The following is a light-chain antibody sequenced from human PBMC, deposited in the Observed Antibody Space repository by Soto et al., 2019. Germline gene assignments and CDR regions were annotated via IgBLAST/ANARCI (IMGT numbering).Light chain of an antibody. CDR2: ATS. J-gene: IGKJ3*01. CDR3: QQRSSWPFT. V-gene: IGKV3D-20*02. Sequence: EVGWTQSPGTLSLSPGERATLSCRASQSVSSSNLAWYQQKPGQAPRLLIYATSNRATGIPARFSGSGSGTDFTLTISSLEPEDFAVSYCQQRSSWPFTFGPGTKVDIK. CDR1: QSVSSSN.